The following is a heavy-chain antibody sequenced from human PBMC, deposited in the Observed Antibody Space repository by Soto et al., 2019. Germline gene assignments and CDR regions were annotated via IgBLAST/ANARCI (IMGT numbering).Heavy chain of an antibody. V-gene: IGHV3-23*01. CDR3: TIVANDY. J-gene: IGHJ4*02. D-gene: IGHD3-16*02. CDR1: GFTFSTYA. CDR2: LSGSGGRT. Sequence: GGSLRLSCAASGFTFSTYAMSWVRQAPGKGLEWVSSLSGSGGRTHYAESVKGRFTISRDNSKNTVDLQMNSLRVDDTAVNYCTIVANDYWGREPWVTVPS.